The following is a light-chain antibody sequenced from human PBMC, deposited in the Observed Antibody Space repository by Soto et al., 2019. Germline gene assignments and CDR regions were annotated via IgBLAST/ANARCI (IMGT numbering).Light chain of an antibody. Sequence: EIVMTQSPATLSVSPGERATLSCRASQSISTNLVWYQHKPGQSPRLLIYAPSTRATGIPARFSGGGSGTEFFLAISSLQSEDFAVYYFQHYHNWPAVTFGGGTKVEIK. V-gene: IGKV3-15*01. CDR2: APS. J-gene: IGKJ4*01. CDR3: QHYHNWPAVT. CDR1: QSISTN.